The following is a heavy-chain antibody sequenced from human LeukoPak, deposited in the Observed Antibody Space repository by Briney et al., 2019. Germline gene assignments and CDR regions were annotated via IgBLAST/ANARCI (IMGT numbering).Heavy chain of an antibody. Sequence: PGGSLRLSCAASGFTFSGSAMHWVRQASGKGLEWAGRIRSEANSYATAYAASVKGRFTTSRDDSKNTAYLQMNSLKTEDTAVYYCTRLGGATIFDYWGQGTLVTVSS. CDR1: GFTFSGSA. D-gene: IGHD3-16*01. J-gene: IGHJ4*02. CDR3: TRLGGATIFDY. V-gene: IGHV3-73*01. CDR2: IRSEANSYAT.